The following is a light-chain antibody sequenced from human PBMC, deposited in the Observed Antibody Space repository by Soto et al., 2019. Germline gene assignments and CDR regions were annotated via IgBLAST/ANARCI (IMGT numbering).Light chain of an antibody. V-gene: IGLV6-57*03. J-gene: IGLJ7*01. CDR2: EVN. CDR3: QSYDNTPGAV. CDR1: SGSFASNY. Sequence: NFMLTQPHSVSESPGKTVTISCTRSSGSFASNYVQWYQQRPGSAPTTVIYEVNQRPSGVPDRFSGSIDSSSNSASLTISGLRAEDEADYYCQSYDNTPGAVFGGGTQLTVL.